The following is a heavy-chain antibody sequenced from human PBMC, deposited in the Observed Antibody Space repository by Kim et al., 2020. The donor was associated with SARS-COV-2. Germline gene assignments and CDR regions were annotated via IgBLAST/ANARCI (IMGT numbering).Heavy chain of an antibody. Sequence: ARKFQGRVTMTRDTSISTAYMELSRLRSDDTAVYYCAREVKARTYNWFDPWGQGTLVTVSS. CDR3: AREVKARTYNWFDP. J-gene: IGHJ5*02. V-gene: IGHV1-2*02. D-gene: IGHD1-7*01.